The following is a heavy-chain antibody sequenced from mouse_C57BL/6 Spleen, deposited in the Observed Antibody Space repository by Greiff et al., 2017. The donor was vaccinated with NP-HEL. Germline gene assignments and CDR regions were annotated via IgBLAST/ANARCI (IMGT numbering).Heavy chain of an antibody. CDR3: ARQKGLFDY. Sequence: DVKLVESGGDLVKPGGSLKLSCAASGFTFSSYGMSWVRQTPDKRLEWVATISSGGSYTYYPDSVKGRFTISRDNAKNTLYLQMSSLKSEDTAMYYCARQKGLFDYWGQGTTLTVSS. V-gene: IGHV5-6*02. CDR1: GFTFSSYG. J-gene: IGHJ2*01. CDR2: ISSGGSYT.